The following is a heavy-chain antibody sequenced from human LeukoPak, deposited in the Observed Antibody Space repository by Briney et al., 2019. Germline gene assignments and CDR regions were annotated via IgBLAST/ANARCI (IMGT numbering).Heavy chain of an antibody. CDR3: ARIHSLYYYDSSGYGAFDI. D-gene: IGHD3-22*01. CDR2: IWNDGSNK. Sequence: PGGSLRLSCAASGFTFSTYGTHWVRQAPGKGLEWVAVIWNDGSNKYYADSVKGRFTISRDNSKNTLYLQMNSLRAEDTAVYYCARIHSLYYYDSSGYGAFDIWGQGTMVTVSS. J-gene: IGHJ3*02. CDR1: GFTFSTYG. V-gene: IGHV3-33*08.